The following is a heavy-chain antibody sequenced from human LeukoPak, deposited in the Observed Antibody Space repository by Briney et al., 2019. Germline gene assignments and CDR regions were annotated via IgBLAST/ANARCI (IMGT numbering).Heavy chain of an antibody. CDR3: ARRDILTGWDYFDY. CDR2: INHSGST. Sequence: PSETLSLTCAVYGGSFSGYYWSWIRQPPGKGLEWIGEINHSGSTNYNPSLKSRVTISVDTSKNQFSLKLSSVTAADTAVYYYARRDILTGWDYFDYWGQGTLVTVSS. V-gene: IGHV4-34*01. D-gene: IGHD3-9*01. J-gene: IGHJ4*02. CDR1: GGSFSGYY.